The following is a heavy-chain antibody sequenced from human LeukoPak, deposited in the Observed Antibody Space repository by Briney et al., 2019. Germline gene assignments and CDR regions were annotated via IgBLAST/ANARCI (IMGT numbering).Heavy chain of an antibody. Sequence: GGSLRLSCAASGFTFSSYGMHWVRQAPGKGLEWVAVISYDGSNKYYADSVKGRFTISRDNSKNTPYLQMNSLRAEDTAVYYCAKTSGWQNYFYYGMDVWGQGTTVTVSS. D-gene: IGHD6-19*01. CDR2: ISYDGSNK. CDR1: GFTFSSYG. J-gene: IGHJ6*02. CDR3: AKTSGWQNYFYYGMDV. V-gene: IGHV3-30*18.